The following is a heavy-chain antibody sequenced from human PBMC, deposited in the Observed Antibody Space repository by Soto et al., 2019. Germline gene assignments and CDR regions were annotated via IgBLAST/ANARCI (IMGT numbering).Heavy chain of an antibody. V-gene: IGHV1-69*14. J-gene: IGHJ6*02. Sequence: QVHPVQSGAEVKKPGSSVNISCKASGGTFGTYGLNWVRQFPGQGLEWMGGIIPASDTENYAQKFQGRVTITADKSTNIAHMQMDSLTSDDTAVYYCATAVTAGTYYNYGLDVWGQGTTVTVS. CDR1: GGTFGTYG. D-gene: IGHD2-21*02. CDR2: IIPASDTE. CDR3: ATAVTAGTYYNYGLDV.